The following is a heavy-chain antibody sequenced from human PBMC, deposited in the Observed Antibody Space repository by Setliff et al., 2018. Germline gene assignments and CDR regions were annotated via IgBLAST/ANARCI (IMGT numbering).Heavy chain of an antibody. V-gene: IGHV3-23*01. CDR3: AKGSYSYGL. D-gene: IGHD5-18*01. CDR1: GFTFSSYA. CDR2: ISSSGGST. J-gene: IGHJ4*02. Sequence: TGGSRRLSCAASGFTFSSYAMSWVRQAPGKGLEWASAISSSGGSTYYADSVKGRFTISRDNSKNTLYLQMNSLRAEDTAVYYCAKGSYSYGLWGQGTLVTVSS.